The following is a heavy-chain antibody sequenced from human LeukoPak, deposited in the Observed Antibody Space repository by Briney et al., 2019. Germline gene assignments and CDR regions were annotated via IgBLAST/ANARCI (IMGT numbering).Heavy chain of an antibody. Sequence: GGSLRLSCAASGFTFSSYAMSWVRQAPGKGLEWVSAISGSGGSTYYADSVKGRFTISRDNSKNTLYPQMNSLRAEDTAVYYCAKRSPWTTVVTPGYYFDYWGQGTLVTVSS. D-gene: IGHD4-23*01. CDR3: AKRSPWTTVVTPGYYFDY. CDR2: ISGSGGST. J-gene: IGHJ4*02. V-gene: IGHV3-23*01. CDR1: GFTFSSYA.